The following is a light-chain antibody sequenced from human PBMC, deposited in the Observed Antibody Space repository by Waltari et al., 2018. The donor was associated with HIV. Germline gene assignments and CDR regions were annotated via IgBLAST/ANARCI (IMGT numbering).Light chain of an antibody. CDR2: GAS. CDR1: QSVSNS. Sequence: EIVMTQSPATLSVSPGGRATLSCRASQSVSNSLVWYQQRPGQAPRLLIYGASTRATGIPGRFSGSGSGTEFTLTINSLQSEDFAVYYCQQYNNWPQGTFGQGTKVEI. V-gene: IGKV3-15*01. J-gene: IGKJ1*01. CDR3: QQYNNWPQGT.